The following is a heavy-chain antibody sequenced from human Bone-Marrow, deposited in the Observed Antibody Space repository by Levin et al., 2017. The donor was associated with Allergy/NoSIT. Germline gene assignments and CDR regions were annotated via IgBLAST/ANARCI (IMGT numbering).Heavy chain of an antibody. CDR2: ISYDGSNK. D-gene: IGHD2-2*01. CDR1: GFTFSSYA. J-gene: IGHJ5*02. Sequence: GGSLRLSCAASGFTFSSYAMHWVRQAPGKGLEWVAVISYDGSNKYYADSVKGRFTISRDNSKNTLYLQMNSLRAEDTAVYYCARISKVGCSSTSCHGHNWFDPWGQGTLVTVSS. CDR3: ARISKVGCSSTSCHGHNWFDP. V-gene: IGHV3-30*04.